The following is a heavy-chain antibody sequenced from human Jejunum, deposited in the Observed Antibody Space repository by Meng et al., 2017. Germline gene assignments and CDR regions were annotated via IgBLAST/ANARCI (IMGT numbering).Heavy chain of an antibody. V-gene: IGHV3-7*01. D-gene: IGHD3-22*01. CDR1: GFTFSRYW. J-gene: IGHJ4*02. CDR2: IKYDGSEK. Sequence: GGSLRLSCAASGFTFSRYWMTWVRQAPGKGLEWVANIKYDGSEKYYVDSVKGRFTISRDNAKNSLYLQMNSLRVEDTAVYYCARGGRYYYGIWGQGTLVTVPQ. CDR3: ARGGRYYYGI.